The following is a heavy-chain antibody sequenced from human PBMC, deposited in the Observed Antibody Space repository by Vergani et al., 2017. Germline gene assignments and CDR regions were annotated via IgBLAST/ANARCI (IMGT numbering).Heavy chain of an antibody. Sequence: QVQLVQSGAEVKRPGASVKVSCKASGNRFTAYSMHWVREAPGQGLEWMGRINLNNGDTQYAPKFQGRVTMTRDTSISTGYMELNSLRSDDTAVYYCATNDRARGRPGGYWGQGSLVTVSS. D-gene: IGHD1-1*01. CDR3: ATNDRARGRPGGY. J-gene: IGHJ4*02. V-gene: IGHV1-2*06. CDR2: INLNNGDT. CDR1: GNRFTAYS.